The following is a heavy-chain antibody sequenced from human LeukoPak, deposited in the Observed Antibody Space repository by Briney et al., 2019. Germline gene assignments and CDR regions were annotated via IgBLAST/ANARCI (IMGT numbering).Heavy chain of an antibody. CDR2: ISSTSDFI. CDR3: ARDLSYYGSGSYYYFDY. Sequence: GGSLRLSCAASGFTFSSYSMNWVRQTPGKGLEWDSSISSTSDFIDYADSVKGRFTSSRDNAKNSLYLQMNSLRAEDTAVYYCARDLSYYGSGSYYYFDYWGQGTLVTVSS. V-gene: IGHV3-21*01. CDR1: GFTFSSYS. J-gene: IGHJ4*02. D-gene: IGHD3-10*01.